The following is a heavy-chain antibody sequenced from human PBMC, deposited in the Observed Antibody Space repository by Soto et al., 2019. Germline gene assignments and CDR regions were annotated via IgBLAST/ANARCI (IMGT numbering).Heavy chain of an antibody. CDR1: GDSISSADYY. Sequence: KTSETLSLTCTVSGDSISSADYYWSWIRQTPGKGLEWIGHIFYSGTTYYNPSLKSRLTISVDTSKNHFSLRLTSVTAADTAVHYCARDLWVEPELYYYGMDVWGQGTTVTVSS. V-gene: IGHV4-30-4*01. J-gene: IGHJ6*02. D-gene: IGHD1-1*01. CDR2: IFYSGTT. CDR3: ARDLWVEPELYYYGMDV.